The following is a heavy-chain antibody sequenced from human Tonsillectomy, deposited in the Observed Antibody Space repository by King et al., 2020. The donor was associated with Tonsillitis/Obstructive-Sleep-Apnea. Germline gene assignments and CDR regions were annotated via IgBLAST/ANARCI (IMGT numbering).Heavy chain of an antibody. Sequence: VQLVESGGGLVQPGGSLRLSCAASGFTVSGNYMSWVRQAPGKGLEWVSVIYSGVSTNYADSVKGRFTISRDNSKNTLLLQMDSLRAEDTAVYYCARTWGGYLDYWGQGTLVTVSS. CDR3: ARTWGGYLDY. D-gene: IGHD3-16*01. J-gene: IGHJ4*02. CDR1: GFTVSGNY. CDR2: IYSGVST. V-gene: IGHV3-66*01.